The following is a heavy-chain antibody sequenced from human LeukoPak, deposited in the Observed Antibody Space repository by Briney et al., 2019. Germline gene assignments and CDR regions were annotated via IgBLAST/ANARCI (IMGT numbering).Heavy chain of an antibody. CDR3: ARVSSYSLHYYYYNDL. Sequence: GASVKVSCKASGYTFTSYDINWVRQATGQGLEWMGWRNPNSGNTGYAQKFQGRVTMTRTTSISTAYITLRSQRSDDTAEYYSARVSSYSLHYYYYNDLRGNGTTLTVSS. V-gene: IGHV1-8*01. D-gene: IGHD6-6*01. CDR2: RNPNSGNT. J-gene: IGHJ6*03. CDR1: GYTFTSYD.